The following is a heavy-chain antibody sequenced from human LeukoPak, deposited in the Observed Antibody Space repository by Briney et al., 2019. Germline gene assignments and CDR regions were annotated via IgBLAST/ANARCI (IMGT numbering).Heavy chain of an antibody. CDR2: IYYSGST. J-gene: IGHJ4*02. D-gene: IGHD3-10*01. CDR1: GGSISSGSYY. V-gene: IGHV4-39*01. CDR3: ARSILLWFGELSPDYFDY. Sequence: SETLSLTCTVSGGSISSGSYYWGWIRQPPGKGLEWIGSIYYSGSTYYNPSLKSRVTISVDTSKNQFSLKLSSVTAADTAVYYCARSILLWFGELSPDYFDYWGQGTLVTVSS.